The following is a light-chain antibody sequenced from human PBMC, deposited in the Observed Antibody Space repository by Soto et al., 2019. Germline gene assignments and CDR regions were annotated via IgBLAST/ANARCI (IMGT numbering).Light chain of an antibody. Sequence: EVVMTQSPGTLSLSPGXXXXXXXXXXXSVSNNYLAWYQQKPGQAPRLLIYGASTRATGIPARFSGSGSGTEFTLTISSLEPEDFAVYYCQQRSNWPPRVTFGQGTRLEI. CDR3: QQRSNWPPRVT. CDR1: XSVSNNY. CDR2: GAS. J-gene: IGKJ5*01. V-gene: IGKV3-11*01.